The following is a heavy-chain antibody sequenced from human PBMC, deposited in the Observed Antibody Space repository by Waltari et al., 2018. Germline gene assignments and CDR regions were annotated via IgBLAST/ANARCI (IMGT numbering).Heavy chain of an antibody. Sequence: QVQLVESGGGVVQPGRSLRLSCTASGFTFSRHAMYWVRQAPGEGLQCVAVISSDGSGKYYADSVKGRFTVSRDNSMNIVSLDIDSLRVDDTAVYYCAKQDWSEIPNPHFDYWGQGTLVTVSS. D-gene: IGHD2-2*01. CDR3: AKQDWSEIPNPHFDY. V-gene: IGHV3-30-3*02. CDR2: ISSDGSGK. CDR1: GFTFSRHA. J-gene: IGHJ4*02.